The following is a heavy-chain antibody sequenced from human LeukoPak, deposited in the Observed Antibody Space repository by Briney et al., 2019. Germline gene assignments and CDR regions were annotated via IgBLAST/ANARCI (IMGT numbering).Heavy chain of an antibody. Sequence: PGGSLRLSCAASGFTFSSYEMNWVRQAPGKGLEWVSYISSSGSTIYYADSVKGRFTISRDNSKNTLYLQMNSLRAEDTAVYYCARNYRRATGYCSGGSCYPRAEYFQHWGQGTLVTVSS. CDR1: GFTFSSYE. V-gene: IGHV3-48*03. J-gene: IGHJ1*01. CDR3: ARNYRRATGYCSGGSCYPRAEYFQH. D-gene: IGHD2-15*01. CDR2: ISSSGSTI.